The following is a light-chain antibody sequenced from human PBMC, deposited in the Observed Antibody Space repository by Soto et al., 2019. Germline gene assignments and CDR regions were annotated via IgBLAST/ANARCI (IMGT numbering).Light chain of an antibody. CDR2: AAS. CDR1: QSIVNY. V-gene: IGKV1-39*01. J-gene: IGKJ1*01. CDR3: QQRFSTPQT. Sequence: GDRVTLTCRASQSIVNYLNWYQQTPGKAPKLLISAASSLQTGVPSRFSGSGSVTDCTLTISSLQPEDSATDYCQQRFSTPQTVAQGTKVDIK.